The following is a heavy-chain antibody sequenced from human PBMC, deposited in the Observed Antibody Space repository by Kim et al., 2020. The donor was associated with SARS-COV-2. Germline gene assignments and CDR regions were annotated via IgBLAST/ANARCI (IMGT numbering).Heavy chain of an antibody. Sequence: SETLSLTCTVSGGSISSGGYYWSWIRQHPGKGLEWIGYIYYSGSTYYNPSLKSRVTISVDTSKNQFSLKLSSVTAADTAVYYCARAGFIPPTIFGYAFDIWGQGTMVTVSS. V-gene: IGHV4-31*03. CDR3: ARAGFIPPTIFGYAFDI. D-gene: IGHD3-3*01. CDR1: GGSISSGGYY. CDR2: IYYSGST. J-gene: IGHJ3*02.